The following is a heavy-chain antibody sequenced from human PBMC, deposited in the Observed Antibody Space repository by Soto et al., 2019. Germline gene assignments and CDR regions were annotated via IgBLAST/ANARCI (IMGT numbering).Heavy chain of an antibody. J-gene: IGHJ4*02. CDR1: GYTFTSYG. CDR3: ARWNPDDRTTDY. CDR2: ISAYNGNT. D-gene: IGHD1-7*01. V-gene: IGHV1-18*04. Sequence: ASVKVSCKASGYTFTSYGISGVRQAPGQGLEWMGWISAYNGNTNYAQKLQGRVTMTTDTSTSTAYMELRSLRSDDTAVYYCARWNPDDRTTDYWGQGTLVTVSS.